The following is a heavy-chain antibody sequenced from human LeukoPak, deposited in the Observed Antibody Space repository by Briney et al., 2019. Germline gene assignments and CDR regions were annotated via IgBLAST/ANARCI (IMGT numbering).Heavy chain of an antibody. V-gene: IGHV3-33*01. Sequence: QPGGSLRLSCAASGFTFSNYGMHWVRQAPGKGLEWVAVIWCDGSNKYYADSVKGRFTISRDNSKNAMYMQMNSLRAEDTAVYYCARQASGDSLGMDVWGQGTTNTLPS. CDR2: IWCDGSNK. CDR1: GFTFSNYG. J-gene: IGHJ6*02. CDR3: ARQASGDSLGMDV. D-gene: IGHD1-26*01.